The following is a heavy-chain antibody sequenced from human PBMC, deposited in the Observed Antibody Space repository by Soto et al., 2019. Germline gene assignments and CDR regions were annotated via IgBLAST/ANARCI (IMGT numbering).Heavy chain of an antibody. J-gene: IGHJ6*02. CDR2: IYYSGTT. Sequence: SDTLSLTCTGSGGSVSSSSFFWGWIRQSPGKGLEWIGSIYYSGTTYYNPSLKSRVTISVDTSKSQFSLKVSSVTAADTAVYYCARHPATSVTWFYGMDVWGQGTTVTVAS. CDR1: GGSVSSSSFF. CDR3: ARHPATSVTWFYGMDV. D-gene: IGHD4-4*01. V-gene: IGHV4-39*01.